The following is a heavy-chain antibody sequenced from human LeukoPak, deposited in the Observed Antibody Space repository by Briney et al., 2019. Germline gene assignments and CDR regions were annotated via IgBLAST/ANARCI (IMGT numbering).Heavy chain of an antibody. CDR3: ARDGQWLAPDFDY. Sequence: ASVKVSCKASGGTFSSYAISWVRQAPGQRLEWMGWINAGNGNTKYSQKFQGRVTITRDTSASTAYMELSSLRSEDTAVYYCARDGQWLAPDFDYWGQGTLVTVSS. J-gene: IGHJ4*02. CDR1: GGTFSSYA. V-gene: IGHV1-3*01. CDR2: INAGNGNT. D-gene: IGHD6-19*01.